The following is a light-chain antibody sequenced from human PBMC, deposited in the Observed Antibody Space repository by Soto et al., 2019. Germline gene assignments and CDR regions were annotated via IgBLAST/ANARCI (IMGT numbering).Light chain of an antibody. CDR2: AAS. Sequence: DIQMTQSPSSVSPSVGDRVTITCRASQPISNYLNWYQQKPGKAPNLLMFAASTLHSGVPSRFSGSGSGRDFTLTISSLQPEDFAIYYCQQSYSPPWTFGQGTKVDIK. V-gene: IGKV1-39*01. J-gene: IGKJ1*01. CDR3: QQSYSPPWT. CDR1: QPISNY.